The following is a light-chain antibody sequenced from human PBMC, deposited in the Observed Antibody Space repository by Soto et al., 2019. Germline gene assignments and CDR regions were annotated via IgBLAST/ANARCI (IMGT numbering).Light chain of an antibody. CDR1: QSIRSN. Sequence: EIVMTQSPYTLSLSPGEGATLSCRVSQSIRSNLAWYQQRPGQAPRLLMYGASTRADGIPARFTGSGSGTEFPLTISSLQSEDFAVYYCQQYHIWPPWTSGQGTKVELK. V-gene: IGKV3-15*01. J-gene: IGKJ1*01. CDR2: GAS. CDR3: QQYHIWPPWT.